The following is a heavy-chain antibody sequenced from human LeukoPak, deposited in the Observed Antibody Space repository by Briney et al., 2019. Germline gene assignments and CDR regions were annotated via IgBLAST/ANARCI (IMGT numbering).Heavy chain of an antibody. D-gene: IGHD2-15*01. J-gene: IGHJ4*02. Sequence: ASVKVSCKASGYTFTSYAMHWVRQAPGQRLEWMGWINAGNGNTKYSQKFQGRVTITRDTSASTAYMELSSLRSEDTAVYYCARGYCSGGSCYLDLDYWGQGTLVTVSS. CDR2: INAGNGNT. CDR1: GYTFTSYA. CDR3: ARGYCSGGSCYLDLDY. V-gene: IGHV1-3*01.